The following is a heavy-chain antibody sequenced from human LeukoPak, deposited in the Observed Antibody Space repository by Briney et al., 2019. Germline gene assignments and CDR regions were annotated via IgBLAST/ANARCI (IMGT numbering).Heavy chain of an antibody. CDR2: IIPIFGTA. CDR3: AMYSSSWYATYYYYYMDV. V-gene: IGHV1-69*06. D-gene: IGHD6-13*01. J-gene: IGHJ6*03. CDR1: GGTFSSYA. Sequence: GSSVKVSCKASGGTFSSYAMSWVRQAPGQGLEWMGRIIPIFGTANYAQKFQGRVTITADKSTSTAYMELSSLRSEDTAVYYCAMYSSSWYATYYYYYMDVWGKGTTVTVSS.